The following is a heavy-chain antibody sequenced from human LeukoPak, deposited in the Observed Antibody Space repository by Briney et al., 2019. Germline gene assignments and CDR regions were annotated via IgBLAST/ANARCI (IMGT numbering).Heavy chain of an antibody. CDR1: GGSISSYC. J-gene: IGHJ4*02. CDR2: IYYSGST. CDR3: ARRNRGAVFFDY. Sequence: SETLSLTCTVSGGSISSYCWSWIRQPPGKGLEWIGYIYYSGSTNYNPSLKSRVTISVDTSKNQFSLKLSSVTAADTAVYYCARRNRGAVFFDYWGQGTLVTVSS. D-gene: IGHD3-10*01. V-gene: IGHV4-59*01.